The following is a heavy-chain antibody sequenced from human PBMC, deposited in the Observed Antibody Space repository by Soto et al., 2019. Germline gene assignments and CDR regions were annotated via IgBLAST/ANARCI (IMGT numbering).Heavy chain of an antibody. D-gene: IGHD2-2*02. CDR3: ARVEWGIGVPAAIWIDY. CDR1: GGTFSSYA. J-gene: IGHJ4*02. CDR2: IIPIFGTA. Sequence: SVKVSCKASGGTFSSYAISWVRQAPGQGLEWMGGIIPIFGTANYAQKFQGRVTITADESTSTAYMELSSLRSEDTAVYYCARVEWGIGVPAAIWIDYWGQGTLVTVSS. V-gene: IGHV1-69*13.